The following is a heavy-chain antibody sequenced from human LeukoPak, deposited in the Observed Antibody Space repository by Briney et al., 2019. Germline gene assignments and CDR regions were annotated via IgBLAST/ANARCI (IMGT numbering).Heavy chain of an antibody. J-gene: IGHJ4*02. D-gene: IGHD6-19*01. CDR3: ARGHSGWYDY. V-gene: IGHV3-23*01. CDR2: ISGSGVST. CDR1: GGTFSSYA. Sequence: ASVKVSCKASGGTFSSYAMSWVRQAPGKGLEWVSAISGSGVSTYYADSVKGRFTISRDNSKNTLYLQMNSLGAEDTAVYYCARGHSGWYDYWGQGTLVTVSS.